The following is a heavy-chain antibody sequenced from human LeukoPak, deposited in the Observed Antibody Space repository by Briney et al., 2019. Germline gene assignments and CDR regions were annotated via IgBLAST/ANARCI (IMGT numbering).Heavy chain of an antibody. CDR3: ARSYCSSTSCAYYYYYYMGV. CDR1: GYTFTGYY. CDR2: INPNSGGT. Sequence: GASAKVSCKASGYTFTGYYMHWVRQAPGQGLEWMGWINPNSGGTNYAQKFQGRVTMTRDTSISTAYMELSRLRSDDTAVYYCARSYCSSTSCAYYYYYYMGVWGKGTTVTVSS. V-gene: IGHV1-2*02. D-gene: IGHD2-2*01. J-gene: IGHJ6*03.